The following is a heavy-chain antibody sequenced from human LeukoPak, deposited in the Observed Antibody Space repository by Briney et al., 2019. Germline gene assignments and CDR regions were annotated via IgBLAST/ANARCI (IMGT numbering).Heavy chain of an antibody. Sequence: PSETLSLTCTVSGRSISSYYWSWIRQPPGKGLEWIGYIYYSGSTNYNPSLKSRVTISVDTSKNQFSLKLSAVTAADTAGYYCARVCCGDLGCFDPWGEGTLVTVSS. D-gene: IGHD2-21*02. J-gene: IGHJ5*02. CDR1: GRSISSYY. CDR2: IYYSGST. CDR3: ARVCCGDLGCFDP. V-gene: IGHV4-59*01.